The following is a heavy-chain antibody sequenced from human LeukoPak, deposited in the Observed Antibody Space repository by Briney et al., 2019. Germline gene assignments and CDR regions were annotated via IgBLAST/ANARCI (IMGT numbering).Heavy chain of an antibody. V-gene: IGHV1-46*01. CDR2: INPSGSGA. CDR3: ARGGMSGHHPVDY. D-gene: IGHD3-3*01. J-gene: IGHJ4*02. CDR1: GYRFTSYW. Sequence: ASVKVSCKASGYRFTSYWMHWVRQAPGQGLEWMGVINPSGSGARYAQPLQGRVTMTRDTSTSTAYMELRSLRSDDTAVYYCARGGMSGHHPVDYWGQGTLVTVSS.